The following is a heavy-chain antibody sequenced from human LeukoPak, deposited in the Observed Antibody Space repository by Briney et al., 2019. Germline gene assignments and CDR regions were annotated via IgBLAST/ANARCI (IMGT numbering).Heavy chain of an antibody. CDR3: ARAGWIISSGIDY. CDR1: GYSISRGYY. Sequence: SETLSLTCGVSGYSISRGYYWAWIRQPPGKGLEWIGTIYHTGSTYYTPSLGSRVTISVDTSKNEFSLNLNSVTAADTAVYYCARAGWIISSGIDYWGQGALVTVSS. J-gene: IGHJ4*02. V-gene: IGHV4-38-2*01. CDR2: IYHTGST. D-gene: IGHD6-25*01.